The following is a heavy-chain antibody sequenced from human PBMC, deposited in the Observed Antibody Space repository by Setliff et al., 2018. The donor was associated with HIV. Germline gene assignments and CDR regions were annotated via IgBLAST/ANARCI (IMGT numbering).Heavy chain of an antibody. CDR3: ARGKGGLVGPAEFDY. CDR1: GASITTDTYY. D-gene: IGHD1-26*01. J-gene: IGHJ4*02. CDR2: IYHRGST. V-gene: IGHV4-39*07. Sequence: SETLSLTCTVSGASITTDTYYWAWIRQPPGKGLEWIGSIYHRGSTHHNPSLKSRVTISLDTSKNQFSLKVGSVTAADTAVYFCARGKGGLVGPAEFDYWGPGTLVTVSS.